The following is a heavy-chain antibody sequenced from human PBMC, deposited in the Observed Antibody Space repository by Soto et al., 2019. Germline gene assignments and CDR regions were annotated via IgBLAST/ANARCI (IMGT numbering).Heavy chain of an antibody. Sequence: EVLLVESGGGLVQPGGSLRLSCAASGLTVSNNYITWVRQAPGKGLEWVSLIYSGGNTYYADSVKGRFTISRDSSRNTVYLQMPSLRPEDTAVYYCTPGREQNFQWGQGTLVTVSS. V-gene: IGHV3-66*01. CDR2: IYSGGNT. CDR1: GLTVSNNY. J-gene: IGHJ4*02. CDR3: TPGREQNFQ. D-gene: IGHD1-26*01.